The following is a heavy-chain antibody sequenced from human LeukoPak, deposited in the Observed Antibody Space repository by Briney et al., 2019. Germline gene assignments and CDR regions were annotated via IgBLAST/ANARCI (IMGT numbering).Heavy chain of an antibody. CDR3: ARDDGGNPNDAFDI. V-gene: IGHV3-74*01. CDR2: INSNEGSR. D-gene: IGHD4-23*01. Sequence: PGGSLRLSCTASGVTFSDFLMHWVRQAPGKGLVWVSRINSNEGSRGYADSVRGRFTISRDNAKNTLYLQMNSLRAEDTAVYYCARDDGGNPNDAFDIWGQGTMVTVSS. CDR1: GVTFSDFL. J-gene: IGHJ3*02.